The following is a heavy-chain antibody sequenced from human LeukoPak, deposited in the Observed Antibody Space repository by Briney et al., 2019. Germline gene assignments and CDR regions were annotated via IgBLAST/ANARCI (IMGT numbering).Heavy chain of an antibody. CDR2: IFPSDSGT. CDR3: ARSRSNVGYYFDY. J-gene: IGHJ4*02. Sequence: GESLKISCKGSGYSFSTYWIGWVRQMPGIGLEWMGIIFPSDSGTIYSPSFRGQASISADKSTGTAYLQWSSLKASDTAMYYCARSRSNVGYYFDYWGQGTLVTVSS. V-gene: IGHV5-51*01. CDR1: GYSFSTYW. D-gene: IGHD3-10*01.